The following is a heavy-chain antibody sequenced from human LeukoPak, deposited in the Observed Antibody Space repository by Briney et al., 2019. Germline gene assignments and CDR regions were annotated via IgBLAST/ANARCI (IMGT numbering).Heavy chain of an antibody. CDR1: GYTFTDYY. J-gene: IGHJ6*03. CDR3: ARSEQFPYYMDV. D-gene: IGHD6-19*01. Sequence: ASVTVSCKASGYTFTDYYIHWVRQAPGHGLEWLGWMNVKTGATSSAQKFQGRVTMTRDTSISTAYMELSRLRSDDTAVYYCARSEQFPYYMDVWGKGTTVTVSS. V-gene: IGHV1-2*02. CDR2: MNVKTGAT.